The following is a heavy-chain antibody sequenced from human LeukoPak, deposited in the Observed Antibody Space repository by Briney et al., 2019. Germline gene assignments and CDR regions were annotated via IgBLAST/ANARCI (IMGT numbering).Heavy chain of an antibody. Sequence: GASVRVSCKASGYTFTVYYMHWVRQARGQGREGMGWINPNSGGTNYAQKFQGRVTMTRDTAISTAYMELSSLRSDDTAVYYWARGHILHEGFWYYYMDVWGKGTTVTVSS. V-gene: IGHV1-2*02. CDR2: INPNSGGT. J-gene: IGHJ6*03. D-gene: IGHD3-3*01. CDR1: GYTFTVYY. CDR3: ARGHILHEGFWYYYMDV.